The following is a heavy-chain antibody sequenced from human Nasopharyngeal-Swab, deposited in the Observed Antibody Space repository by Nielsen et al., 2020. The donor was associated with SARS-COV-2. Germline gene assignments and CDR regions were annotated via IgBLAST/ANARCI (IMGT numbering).Heavy chain of an antibody. CDR2: ISSSSRYI. CDR1: GFIFSDYT. J-gene: IGHJ4*02. V-gene: IGHV3-21*01. Sequence: GGSLRLSCAASGFIFSDYTINWVRQAPGRGLEWVSSISSSSRYIFHADSVRGRFTISRDNAKKSVLLQMDRLRVDDTAVYYCAGSLSAEVLAVEHYWGQGTPVTVSS. D-gene: IGHD3-10*01. CDR3: AGSLSAEVLAVEHY.